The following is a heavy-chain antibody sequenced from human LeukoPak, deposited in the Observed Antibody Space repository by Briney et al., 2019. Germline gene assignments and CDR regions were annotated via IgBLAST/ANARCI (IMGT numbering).Heavy chain of an antibody. V-gene: IGHV3-23*01. CDR3: AKSFSSFDY. CDR1: GFPFSSYA. CDR2: ISGSGGST. Sequence: GALRLSFAASGFPFSSYAMSWVRQAPGKGPEWVSAISGSGGSTYYADSVKGRFTISRDNSRNTLYLQMNSLRAEDTAVYYCAKSFSSFDYWGQGTLVTVSS. D-gene: IGHD3-3*01. J-gene: IGHJ4*02.